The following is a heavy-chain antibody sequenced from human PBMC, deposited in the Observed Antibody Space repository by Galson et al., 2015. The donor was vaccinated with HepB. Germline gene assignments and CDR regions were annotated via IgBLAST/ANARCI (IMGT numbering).Heavy chain of an antibody. CDR1: GFTFSSYA. V-gene: IGHV3-23*01. CDR3: AKGGDGYCGGDCYSGIGYFDY. D-gene: IGHD2-21*01. Sequence: SLRLSCAASGFTFSSYAMSWVRQAPGKGLEWVSAISGSGGSTYYADSVKGRFTISRDNSKNTLYLQMNSLRAEDTAVYYCAKGGDGYCGGDCYSGIGYFDYWGQGTLVTVSS. CDR2: ISGSGGST. J-gene: IGHJ4*02.